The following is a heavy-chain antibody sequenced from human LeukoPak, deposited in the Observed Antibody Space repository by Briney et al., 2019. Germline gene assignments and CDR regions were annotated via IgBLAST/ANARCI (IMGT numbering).Heavy chain of an antibody. Sequence: PSETLSLTCTVSGGSISSYYWSWIRQPAGKGLEWIGRIYTSGSTNYNPSLKSRVTMSVDTSKNQFSLKLSSVTAADTAVYYCAGGGIYGDYYYYYYMDVWGKGTTVTVSS. V-gene: IGHV4-4*07. CDR1: GGSISSYY. CDR3: AGGGIYGDYYYYYYMDV. J-gene: IGHJ6*03. CDR2: IYTSGST. D-gene: IGHD3-16*02.